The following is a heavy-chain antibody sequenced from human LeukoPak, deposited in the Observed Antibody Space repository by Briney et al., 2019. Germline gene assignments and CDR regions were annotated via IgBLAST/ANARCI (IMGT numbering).Heavy chain of an antibody. CDR2: IYYSGST. D-gene: IGHD2-2*01. CDR1: GGSISSGDYY. Sequence: SETLSLTCTVSGGSISSGDYYWSWIRQPPGKGLEWIGYIYYSGSTYYNPSLKSRVTISVDTSKNQFSLKLSSVTAADTAVYYCARSDQDIVVVPAANSNWYFDLWGRGTLVTVSS. J-gene: IGHJ2*01. CDR3: ARSDQDIVVVPAANSNWYFDL. V-gene: IGHV4-30-4*01.